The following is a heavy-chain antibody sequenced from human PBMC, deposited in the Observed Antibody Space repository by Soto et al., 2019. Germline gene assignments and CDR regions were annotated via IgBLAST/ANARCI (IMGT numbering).Heavy chain of an antibody. CDR1: GFTFSNYR. V-gene: IGHV3-21*01. CDR2: ISSGSTYI. Sequence: KPGGSLRLSCAASGFTFSNYRMNWVRQAPGKGLEWVSSISSGSTYIYYADSLKGRFTISRDNAKNSLYLQMNSLRVEDTAVYYCVRDLRYCTGASCYPNFDYWGQGTRVTVSS. D-gene: IGHD2-15*01. CDR3: VRDLRYCTGASCYPNFDY. J-gene: IGHJ4*02.